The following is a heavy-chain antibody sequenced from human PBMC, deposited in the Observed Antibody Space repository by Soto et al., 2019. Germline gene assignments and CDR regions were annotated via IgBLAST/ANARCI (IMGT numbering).Heavy chain of an antibody. CDR2: IMPLYAKP. CDR1: GGTFNTYT. Sequence: QVQLVQSGAEVKKPGSSVKVSCKASGGTFNTYTISWVRQVPGQGLDWMGGIMPLYAKPTYAQPFLGRLTIAADEHTSTVSMELSSLRSEDTALYYCASLNNWSSGDGRIDVWGRGTAVSVSS. D-gene: IGHD1-26*01. CDR3: ASLNNWSSGDGRIDV. J-gene: IGHJ6*02. V-gene: IGHV1-69*01.